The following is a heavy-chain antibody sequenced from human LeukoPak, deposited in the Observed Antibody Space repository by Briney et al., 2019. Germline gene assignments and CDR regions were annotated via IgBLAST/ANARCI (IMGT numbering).Heavy chain of an antibody. CDR1: GESISSHY. V-gene: IGHV4-59*11. J-gene: IGHJ4*02. Sequence: PSETLSLTCNVSGESISSHYWSWTRQSPGKGLEWIGYVTNSGTTKFNPSLKSRVTISRDTSKNQISLKLSSVTAADTAVYYCARVTGYMIEDYFDYWGQGTLVTVSS. D-gene: IGHD3-22*01. CDR3: ARVTGYMIEDYFDY. CDR2: VTNSGTT.